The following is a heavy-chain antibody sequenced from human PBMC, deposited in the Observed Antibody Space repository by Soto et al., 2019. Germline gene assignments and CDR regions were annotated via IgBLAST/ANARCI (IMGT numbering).Heavy chain of an antibody. V-gene: IGHV1-18*01. CDR3: ARDEYCSGGSFYSIVYFQH. D-gene: IGHD2-15*01. CDR1: GYTFSSYG. Sequence: QVQLVQSGAEVKKPVASVKVSCKASGYTFSSYGISWVRQAPGQGLEWMGWISGYNGNTNYAKKVQGRVTVTTDTAPSTAYVELRSLRSDDTAVYYCARDEYCSGGSFYSIVYFQHWGQGTLVTVSS. CDR2: ISGYNGNT. J-gene: IGHJ1*01.